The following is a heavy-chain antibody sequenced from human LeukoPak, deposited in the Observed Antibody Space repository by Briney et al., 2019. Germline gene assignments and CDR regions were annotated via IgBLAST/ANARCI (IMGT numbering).Heavy chain of an antibody. Sequence: QPGGSLRLSCAASGFTVSSNYMSWVRQAPGKGLEWVSVIYSGGSTYYADSVKGRFTISRDNSRNTLYLQMNSLRADDTAVYYCARGKSYGDNDYWGQGTLVTVSS. J-gene: IGHJ4*02. D-gene: IGHD4-17*01. CDR1: GFTVSSNY. V-gene: IGHV3-53*01. CDR3: ARGKSYGDNDY. CDR2: IYSGGST.